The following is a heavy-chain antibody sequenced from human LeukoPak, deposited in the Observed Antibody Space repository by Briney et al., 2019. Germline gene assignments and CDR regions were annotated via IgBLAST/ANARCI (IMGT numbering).Heavy chain of an antibody. Sequence: ASVKVSCTASGYIFTGYYMHWVRQAPGQGLEWMGWINPNSGGTNYAQKFQGRVTMTRDTSISTAYMELSRLRSDDTAVYYCARDTAVDAFDIWGQGTMVTVSS. CDR3: ARDTAVDAFDI. CDR2: INPNSGGT. V-gene: IGHV1-2*02. CDR1: GYIFTGYY. J-gene: IGHJ3*02.